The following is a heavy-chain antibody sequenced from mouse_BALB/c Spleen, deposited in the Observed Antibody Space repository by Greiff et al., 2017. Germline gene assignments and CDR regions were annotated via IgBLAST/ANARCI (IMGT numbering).Heavy chain of an antibody. CDR1: GFTFSDYY. D-gene: IGHD2-1*01. J-gene: IGHJ3*01. CDR3: ARDPAIYYGNYGFAY. CDR2: ISDGGSYT. V-gene: IGHV5-4*02. Sequence: EVKLMESGGGLVKPGGSLKLSCAASGFTFSDYYMYWVRQTPEKRLEWVATISDGGSYTYYPDSVKGRFTISRDNAKNNLYLQMSSLKSEDTAMYYCARDPAIYYGNYGFAYWGQGTLVTVSA.